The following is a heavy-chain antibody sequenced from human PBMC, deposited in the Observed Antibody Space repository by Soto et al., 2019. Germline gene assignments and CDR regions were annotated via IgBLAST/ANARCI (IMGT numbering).Heavy chain of an antibody. CDR3: AREYCSGGSCYSSFDY. D-gene: IGHD2-15*01. Sequence: SETLSLTCTVSGGSISSSSYYWGWIRQPPGMGFVWFGSIYFIWSSYYIPSLKSRVTISVDTSKYLFSLKLSFVTAADTFLFYCAREYCSGGSCYSSFDYWGQGTLVTVSS. J-gene: IGHJ4*02. V-gene: IGHV4-39*01. CDR1: GGSISSSSYY. CDR2: IYFIWSS.